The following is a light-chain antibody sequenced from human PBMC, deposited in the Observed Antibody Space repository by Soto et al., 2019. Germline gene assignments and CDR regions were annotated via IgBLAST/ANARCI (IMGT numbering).Light chain of an antibody. Sequence: EIVLTQSPATLSLSPGDGATLSCRASQSVANYLAWYQQKPGQAPRLLIYDASNRATGTPARFSGSGSGTDFTLTISSLEPEDFAVYYCQQRYSWPPLTFGGGTKVEIK. CDR3: QQRYSWPPLT. CDR1: QSVANY. CDR2: DAS. J-gene: IGKJ4*01. V-gene: IGKV3-11*01.